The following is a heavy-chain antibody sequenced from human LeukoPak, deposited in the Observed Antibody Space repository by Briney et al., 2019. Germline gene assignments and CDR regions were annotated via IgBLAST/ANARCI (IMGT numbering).Heavy chain of an antibody. J-gene: IGHJ5*02. V-gene: IGHV4-30-2*01. CDR2: IYHSGST. D-gene: IGHD3-10*01. Sequence: SETLSLTCAVSGGSISSGGYSWSWIRQPPGKGLEWIGYIYHSGSTYYNPSLKSRVTISVDRSKNQFSLKLSSVTAADTAVYYCAGTSLGTMVRGVNTGWFDPWGQGTLVTVSS. CDR3: AGTSLGTMVRGVNTGWFDP. CDR1: GGSISSGGYS.